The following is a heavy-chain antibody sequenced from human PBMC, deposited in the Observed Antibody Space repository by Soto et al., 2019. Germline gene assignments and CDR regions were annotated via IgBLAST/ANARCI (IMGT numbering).Heavy chain of an antibody. CDR1: GYTFTSYA. V-gene: IGHV1-3*01. J-gene: IGHJ4*02. CDR2: INAGNGNT. Sequence: QVQLVQSGAEVKKPGASVKVSCKASGYTFTSYAMHWVRQAPGQRLEWMGWINAGNGNTKYSQKFQGRVTITRDTSAITAYMELSSLRSEDTAVYYCARGRIAAAPPPDYWGQGTLVTVTS. CDR3: ARGRIAAAPPPDY. D-gene: IGHD6-13*01.